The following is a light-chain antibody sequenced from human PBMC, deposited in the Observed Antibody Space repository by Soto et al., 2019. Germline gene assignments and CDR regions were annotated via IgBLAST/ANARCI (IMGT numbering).Light chain of an antibody. CDR3: CSYAGTVAYV. J-gene: IGLJ1*01. V-gene: IGLV2-14*03. Sequence: QSVLTQPASVSGSPGQSIAISCTGTSRDVGAYNYVSWYQQHPGKAPKLMIYDVSNRPSGVSNRFSGSKSGNTASLTISGLQAEDEADYYCCSYAGTVAYVFGTG. CDR2: DVS. CDR1: SRDVGAYNY.